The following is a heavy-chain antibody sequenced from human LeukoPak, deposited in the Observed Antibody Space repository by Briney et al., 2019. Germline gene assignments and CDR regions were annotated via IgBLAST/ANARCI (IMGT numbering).Heavy chain of an antibody. CDR2: IIPIFGTA. Sequence: ASVKVSCKASGYTFTSYGISRVRQAPGQGLEWMGGIIPIFGTANYAQKFQGRVTITADKSTSTAYMELSSLRSEDTAVYYCARGGSYYDSSGYYYAFDYWGQGTLVTVSS. V-gene: IGHV1-69*06. D-gene: IGHD3-22*01. J-gene: IGHJ4*02. CDR1: GYTFTSYG. CDR3: ARGGSYYDSSGYYYAFDY.